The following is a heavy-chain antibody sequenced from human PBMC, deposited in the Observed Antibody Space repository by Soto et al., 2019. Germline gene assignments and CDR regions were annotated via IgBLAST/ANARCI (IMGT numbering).Heavy chain of an antibody. D-gene: IGHD3-22*01. V-gene: IGHV3-23*01. CDR3: ANLYDSSGYYSPYYFDY. J-gene: IGHJ4*02. CDR2: ISGSGGST. CDR1: GFTFSSYA. Sequence: EVQLLESGGGLVQPGGSLRLSCAASGFTFSSYAMSWVRQAPGKGLEWVSAISGSGGSTDYADSVKGRFTISRDNSKNTLYLQMNSLRAEDTAVYYCANLYDSSGYYSPYYFDYWGQGTLVTGSS.